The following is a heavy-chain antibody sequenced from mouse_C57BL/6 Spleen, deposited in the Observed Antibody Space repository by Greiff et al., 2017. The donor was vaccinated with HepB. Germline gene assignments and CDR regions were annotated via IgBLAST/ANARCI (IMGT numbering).Heavy chain of an antibody. J-gene: IGHJ2*01. D-gene: IGHD3-1*01. Sequence: VQLQQSGAELVMPGASVKLSCKASGYTFTSYWMHWVKQRPGQGLEWIGEIATSASYTNYNQKFKGKSTLTVYKSSSTAYMQLSSLTSEDSAVYYCARRATGTDYWGQGTTLTVSS. CDR1: GYTFTSYW. CDR2: IATSASYT. V-gene: IGHV1-69*01. CDR3: ARRATGTDY.